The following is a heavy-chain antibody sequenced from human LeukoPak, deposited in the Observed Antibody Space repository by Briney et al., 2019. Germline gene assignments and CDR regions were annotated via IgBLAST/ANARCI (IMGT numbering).Heavy chain of an antibody. Sequence: SETLSLTCTVSGGSISSSSYYWGWIRQPPGKGLEWIGYIYYSGSTNYNPSLKSRVTISVDTSKNQFSLKLSSVTAADTAVYYCARTEAGYDESYFDYWGQGTLVTVSS. D-gene: IGHD5-12*01. CDR2: IYYSGST. CDR1: GGSISSSSYY. CDR3: ARTEAGYDESYFDY. J-gene: IGHJ4*02. V-gene: IGHV4-61*05.